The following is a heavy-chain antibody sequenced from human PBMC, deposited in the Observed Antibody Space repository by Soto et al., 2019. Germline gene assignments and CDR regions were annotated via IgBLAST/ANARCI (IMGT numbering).Heavy chain of an antibody. CDR3: ARGDMTTVTTDY. CDR1: GGSISSYY. D-gene: IGHD4-17*01. J-gene: IGHJ4*02. CDR2: IYYSGST. Sequence: ASETLSPTFTVSGGSISSYYWGWVPQPPGKGLEWIGYIYYSGSTNYNPSLKSRVTISVDTSKNQFSLKLSSVTAADTAVYYCARGDMTTVTTDYWGQGTLVTVSS. V-gene: IGHV4-59*01.